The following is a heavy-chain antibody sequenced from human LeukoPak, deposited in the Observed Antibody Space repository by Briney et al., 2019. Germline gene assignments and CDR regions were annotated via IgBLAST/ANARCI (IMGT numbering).Heavy chain of an antibody. D-gene: IGHD3-22*01. CDR2: ISWNSGSI. Sequence: PGRSLRLSCAASGFTFDDYAMHWVRQAPGKGLEWVSGISWNSGSIGYADSVKGRFTISRDNAKNSLYLQMNSLRAEDMALYYCAKGRYYYDRSGYDYWGQGTLVTVSS. V-gene: IGHV3-9*03. J-gene: IGHJ4*02. CDR1: GFTFDDYA. CDR3: AKGRYYYDRSGYDY.